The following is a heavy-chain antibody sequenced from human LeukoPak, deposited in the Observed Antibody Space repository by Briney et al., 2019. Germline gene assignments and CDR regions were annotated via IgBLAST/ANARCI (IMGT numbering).Heavy chain of an antibody. V-gene: IGHV4-38-2*01. Sequence: SQTLSLTCAFSGYSNSVGFYWAWIRQPPGKGVEWIAILYLEGNTFYNPSLRKRLTIRLETPKNPLSLGLSSLTAADTPVFVCARPGQRYCTGANCYMLEHWSQGTLATVS. D-gene: IGHD2-8*02. CDR1: GYSNSVGFY. CDR3: ARPGQRYCTGANCYMLEH. CDR2: LYLEGNT. J-gene: IGHJ1*01.